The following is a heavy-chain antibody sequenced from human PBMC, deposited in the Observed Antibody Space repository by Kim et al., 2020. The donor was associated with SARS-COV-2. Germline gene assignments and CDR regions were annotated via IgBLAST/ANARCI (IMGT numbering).Heavy chain of an antibody. CDR1: GFTFSSYG. D-gene: IGHD3-22*01. V-gene: IGHV3-33*08. CDR2: IWYDGSNK. Sequence: GGSLRLSCAASGFTFSSYGMHWVRQAPGKGLEWVAVIWYDGSNKYYADSVKGRFTISRDNSKNTLYLQMNSLRAEDTAVYYRAREGYYDSSGYYYEQFGYFDYWGQGTLVTVSS. CDR3: AREGYYDSSGYYYEQFGYFDY. J-gene: IGHJ4*02.